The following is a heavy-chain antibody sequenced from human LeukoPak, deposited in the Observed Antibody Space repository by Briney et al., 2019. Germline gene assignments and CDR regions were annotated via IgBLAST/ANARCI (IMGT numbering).Heavy chain of an antibody. D-gene: IGHD3-10*01. Sequence: SETLSLTCAVSGYSISSGYYWGWIRQPPGKGLEWIGSIYHSGSTYYNPSLKSRVTISVDTSKNQFSLKLSSVTAADTAVYYCARRSDVFLWFGELFSAFDIWGQGTMVTVSS. V-gene: IGHV4-38-2*01. CDR3: ARRSDVFLWFGELFSAFDI. CDR1: GYSISSGYY. J-gene: IGHJ3*02. CDR2: IYHSGST.